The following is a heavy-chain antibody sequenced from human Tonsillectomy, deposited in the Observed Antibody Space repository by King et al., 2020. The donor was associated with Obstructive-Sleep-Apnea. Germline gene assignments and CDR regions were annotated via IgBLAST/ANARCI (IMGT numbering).Heavy chain of an antibody. Sequence: VQLVESGGGVVQPGRSLRLSCSASGFTFSSYGMHWVRQAPGKGLEWVAVIWYDGSNKYYADSVKGRFTISRDNSKNTLYLQMNSLRAEDTAVYYCAKDMEYQLLTDSTIDYWGQGTLAT. CDR1: GFTFSSYG. CDR3: AKDMEYQLLTDSTIDY. D-gene: IGHD2-2*01. V-gene: IGHV3-33*06. J-gene: IGHJ4*02. CDR2: IWYDGSNK.